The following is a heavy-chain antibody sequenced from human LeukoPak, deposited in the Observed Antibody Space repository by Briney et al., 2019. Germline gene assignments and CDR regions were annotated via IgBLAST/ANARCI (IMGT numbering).Heavy chain of an antibody. CDR2: ISSGSSYI. Sequence: GGSLRLSCAASGFTFSSYSMNWVRQAPGKGLEWVSSISSGSSYIYYADSVKGRFTISRDNAKNSLYLQMNSLRAEDTAVYYCARYCSGGSCSLYYYGMDVWGQGTTVTVSS. V-gene: IGHV3-21*01. D-gene: IGHD2-15*01. J-gene: IGHJ6*02. CDR3: ARYCSGGSCSLYYYGMDV. CDR1: GFTFSSYS.